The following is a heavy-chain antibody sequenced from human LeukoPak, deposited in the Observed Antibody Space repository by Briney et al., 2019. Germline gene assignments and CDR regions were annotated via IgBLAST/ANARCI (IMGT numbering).Heavy chain of an antibody. Sequence: GTSLRLSCAASGFTFTNYWMSWVRQTPGKGLEWVANIKQDGSEKYYVDSVKGRFTISRANAKNSLHLQLNSMSAEDTAAYYCARALGYCTGGSCYSRFDYWGQGTLVPVSS. CDR3: ARALGYCTGGSCYSRFDY. V-gene: IGHV3-7*01. CDR1: GFTFTNYW. CDR2: IKQDGSEK. J-gene: IGHJ4*02. D-gene: IGHD2-15*01.